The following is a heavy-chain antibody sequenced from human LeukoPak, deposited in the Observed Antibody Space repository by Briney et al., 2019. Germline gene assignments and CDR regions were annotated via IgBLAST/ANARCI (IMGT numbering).Heavy chain of an antibody. V-gene: IGHV4-59*01. J-gene: IGHJ4*02. CDR2: IYYSGST. Sequence: SETLSLTCTVSGGSISSYYWSWIRQPPGKGLEWIGHIYYSGSTNYNPSLKSRVTISVDTSKNQFSLKLSSVTAADTAAYYCARHFWSGIDYWGQGTQVTVSS. CDR3: ARHFWSGIDY. D-gene: IGHD3-3*01. CDR1: GGSISSYY.